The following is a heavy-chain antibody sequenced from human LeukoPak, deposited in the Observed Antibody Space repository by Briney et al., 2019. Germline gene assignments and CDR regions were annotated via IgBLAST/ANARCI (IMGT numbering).Heavy chain of an antibody. J-gene: IGHJ4*02. CDR1: GYTFIGYY. CDR2: INSNSDGT. CDR3: GRGTVVLMGVDN. D-gene: IGHD3-22*01. Sequence: VASVKVSCKASGYTFIGYYIHWVRQAPGQGLEWMGWINSNSDGTNYAQNFQGRVTMTRDTSISTAYMELSSLRSDDTAIYYCGRGTVVLMGVDNWGQGTLVTVSS. V-gene: IGHV1-2*02.